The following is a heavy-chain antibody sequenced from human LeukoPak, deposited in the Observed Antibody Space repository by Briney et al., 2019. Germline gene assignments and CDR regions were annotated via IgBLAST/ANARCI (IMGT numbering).Heavy chain of an antibody. CDR1: GGTFSSYA. Sequence: SVKVSCKASGGTFSSYAISWVRQAPGQGLEWMGGIIPIFGTANYAQKFQGKVTITADESTSTAYMELSSLRSEDTAVYYCASPGGNYYDSSGYPFDYWGQGTLVTVSS. CDR3: ASPGGNYYDSSGYPFDY. J-gene: IGHJ4*02. D-gene: IGHD3-22*01. CDR2: IIPIFGTA. V-gene: IGHV1-69*01.